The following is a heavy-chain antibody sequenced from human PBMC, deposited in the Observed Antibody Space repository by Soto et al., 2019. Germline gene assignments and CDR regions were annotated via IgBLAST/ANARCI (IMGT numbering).Heavy chain of an antibody. CDR1: GNTFTNYD. J-gene: IGHJ5*02. CDR3: ARGVKYGAYSRWFDP. V-gene: IGHV1-8*01. D-gene: IGHD4-17*01. CDR2: MNPNSGDT. Sequence: QVQLVQSGAEVKKPGASVKVSCKASGNTFTNYDINWVRQATGQGLEYLGWMNPNSGDTAYVQKLQGRVTMTWDTSITTAYMELRSLRSEDTGVYFCARGVKYGAYSRWFDPWGQGTLVTVSS.